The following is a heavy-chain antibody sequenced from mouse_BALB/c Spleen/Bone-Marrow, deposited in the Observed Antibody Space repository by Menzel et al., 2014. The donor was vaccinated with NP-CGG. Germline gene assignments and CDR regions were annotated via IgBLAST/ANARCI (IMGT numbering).Heavy chain of an antibody. CDR2: INPGSNTI. CDR3: ARLGYYGWFAY. CDR1: GFDFRRYW. Sequence: EVKVVESGGGLVQPGGSLKLSCAASGFDFRRYWMSWVRQAPGKGLEWIGEINPGSNTINYTPSLKDKFIISRDNAKNTLYLQMSKVKSEDTALYYCARLGYYGWFAYWGQGTLSLSLQ. V-gene: IGHV4-1*02. J-gene: IGHJ3*01. D-gene: IGHD2-3*01.